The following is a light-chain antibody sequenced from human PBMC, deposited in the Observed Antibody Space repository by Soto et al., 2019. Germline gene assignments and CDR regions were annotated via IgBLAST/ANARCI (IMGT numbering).Light chain of an antibody. V-gene: IGKV2-28*01. Sequence: DIVMTQSPLSLPVTPGEPASISCRSSQSLLYSNGYNYLEWYLQKPGQSPQLLIYLGSNRASGVPDRFSGSGSGTDFTLKISRVEADDVGVYYCMQSLKSRTFGQGTKVEIK. CDR1: QSLLYSNGYNY. CDR2: LGS. CDR3: MQSLKSRT. J-gene: IGKJ1*01.